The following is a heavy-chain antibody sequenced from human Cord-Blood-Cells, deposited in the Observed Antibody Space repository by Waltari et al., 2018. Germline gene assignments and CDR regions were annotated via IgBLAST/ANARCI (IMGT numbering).Heavy chain of an antibody. V-gene: IGHV1-69*09. Sequence: QVQLVQSGAEVKKPGTSVKVSCKVSGGTSSSYAISWVRQAPGQGLEWMGRIIPILGIANYAQKFQGRVTITADKSTSTAYMELSSLRSEDTAVYYCARGLLTDDAFDIWGQGTMVTVSS. CDR3: ARGLLTDDAFDI. CDR1: GGTSSSYA. J-gene: IGHJ3*02. CDR2: IIPILGIA. D-gene: IGHD7-27*01.